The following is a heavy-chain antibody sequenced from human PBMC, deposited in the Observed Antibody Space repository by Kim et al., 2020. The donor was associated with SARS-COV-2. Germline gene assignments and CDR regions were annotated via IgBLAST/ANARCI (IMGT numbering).Heavy chain of an antibody. Sequence: GGSLRLSCAASGFTFDDYTMHWVRQAPGKGLEWVSLISWDGGSTYYADSVKGRFTISRDNSKNSLYLQMNSLRTEDTALYYCAKDEDTAMVRGDYYYYGMDVWGQGTTVTVSS. CDR1: GFTFDDYT. V-gene: IGHV3-43*01. J-gene: IGHJ6*02. D-gene: IGHD5-18*01. CDR3: AKDEDTAMVRGDYYYYGMDV. CDR2: ISWDGGST.